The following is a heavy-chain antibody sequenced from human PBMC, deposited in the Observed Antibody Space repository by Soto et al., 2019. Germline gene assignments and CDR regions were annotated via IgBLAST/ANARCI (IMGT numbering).Heavy chain of an antibody. CDR1: GASVVNDGYY. Sequence: QVQLQESGPGLVKPSETLSLTCSVSGASVVNDGYYWSWVRQPPGKGLEWVGYISNSGKTNYNPSLKSRLTMSVDTSKNQFSLKLDSMTTADTAVYYCASDVCGWASRAFDHWGQGTLVTVSS. CDR2: ISNSGKT. V-gene: IGHV4-61*08. J-gene: IGHJ4*02. D-gene: IGHD6-19*01. CDR3: ASDVCGWASRAFDH.